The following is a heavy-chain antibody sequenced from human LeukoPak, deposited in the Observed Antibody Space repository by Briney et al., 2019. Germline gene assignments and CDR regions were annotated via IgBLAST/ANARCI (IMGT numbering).Heavy chain of an antibody. J-gene: IGHJ5*02. CDR3: ARDRIDNWFDP. D-gene: IGHD3-16*02. Sequence: GGSLRLSCAASGFTLSSYSMNWVRQAPGKGLEWVSSISSSSSYIYYADSVKGRFTISRDNAKNSLYLQMNSLRAEDTAVYYCARDRIDNWFDPWGQGTLVTVSS. CDR1: GFTLSSYS. V-gene: IGHV3-21*01. CDR2: ISSSSSYI.